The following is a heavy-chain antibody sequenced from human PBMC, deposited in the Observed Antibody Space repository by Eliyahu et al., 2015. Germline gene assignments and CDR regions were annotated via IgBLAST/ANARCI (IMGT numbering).Heavy chain of an antibody. CDR3: ATEPTYCSGGSCYERSGY. Sequence: QVQLQQWGAGLLKPSETLSLTCAVYGXSFSGYYWSWIRQPPGKGLEWIGEINHSGSTNYNPSLKSRVTISVDTSKNQFSLKLSSVTAADTAVYYCATEPTYCSGGSCYERSGYWGQGTLVTVSS. V-gene: IGHV4-34*01. CDR1: GXSFSGYY. J-gene: IGHJ4*02. D-gene: IGHD2-15*01. CDR2: INHSGST.